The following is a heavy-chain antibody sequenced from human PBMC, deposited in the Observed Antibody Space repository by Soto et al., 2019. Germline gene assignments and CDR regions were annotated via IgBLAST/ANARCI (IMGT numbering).Heavy chain of an antibody. D-gene: IGHD2-2*01. CDR1: GGSISSSSYY. CDR3: ARYCSSTSCLRVGYYYYGMDV. J-gene: IGHJ6*02. CDR2: IYYSGST. Sequence: PSETLSLTCTVSGGSISSSSYYWGWIRQPPGKWLEWIGSIYYSGSTYYNPSLKSRVTISVDTSKNQFSLKLSSVTAADTAVYYCARYCSSTSCLRVGYYYYGMDVWGQGTTVTVYS. V-gene: IGHV4-39*01.